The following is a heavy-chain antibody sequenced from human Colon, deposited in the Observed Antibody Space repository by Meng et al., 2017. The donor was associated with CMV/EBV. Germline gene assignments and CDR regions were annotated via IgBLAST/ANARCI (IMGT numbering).Heavy chain of an antibody. V-gene: IGHV3-30*02. CDR2: IRHDGNTQ. D-gene: IGHD1-1*01. Sequence: GESLKISCAASGFTFSSYSMNWVRQAPGRGLEWMAYIRHDGNTQYYADSLKGRFTVSRDNSKNTVYLQMDSLRVDDTAVYYCAKEGVEIEPFFDYWGQGTLVTVSS. CDR1: GFTFSSYS. CDR3: AKEGVEIEPFFDY. J-gene: IGHJ4*02.